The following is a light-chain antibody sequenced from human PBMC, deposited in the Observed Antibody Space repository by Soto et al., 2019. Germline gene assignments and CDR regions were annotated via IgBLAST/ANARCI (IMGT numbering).Light chain of an antibody. CDR2: EVN. J-gene: IGLJ3*02. CDR1: SSDIGGYNY. V-gene: IGLV2-14*01. CDR3: SSYTSTSTRL. Sequence: QSALTQPASVSGSPGQSITISCTGTSSDIGGYNYVSWYQQHPGKAPKLMIYEVNTRPSGVSNRFSGSKSGNTASLTISGLQAEDEADYYCSSYTSTSTRLFGGGTQLTVL.